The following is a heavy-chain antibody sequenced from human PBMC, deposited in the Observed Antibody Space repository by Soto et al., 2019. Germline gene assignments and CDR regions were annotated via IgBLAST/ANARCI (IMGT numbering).Heavy chain of an antibody. J-gene: IGHJ4*02. D-gene: IGHD3-16*02. CDR3: AKGSLCGSYRYLFDY. V-gene: IGHV3-23*01. CDR1: GFTFSSYA. CDR2: ISGSGGST. Sequence: GSLRLSCAASGFTFSSYAMSWVRQAPGKGLEWVSAISGSGGSTYYADSVKGRFTISRDNSKNTLYLQMNSLRAEDTAVYYCAKGSLCGSYRYLFDYWGQGTLVTVSS.